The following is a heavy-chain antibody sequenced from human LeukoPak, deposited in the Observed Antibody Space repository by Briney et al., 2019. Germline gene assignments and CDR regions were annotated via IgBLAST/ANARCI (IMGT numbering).Heavy chain of an antibody. CDR3: AKDGLERLLVYDGMDV. CDR2: ITYDGSNK. CDR1: GFTFSSYG. V-gene: IGHV3-30*18. Sequence: GRSLRLSCAASGFTFSSYGMHWVRQAPGKGLEWVAVITYDGSNKYYADSVKGRFTISRDNSKNTLYLQMNSLRAEDTAVYYCAKDGLERLLVYDGMDVWGQGTTVTVSS. J-gene: IGHJ6*02. D-gene: IGHD3-3*01.